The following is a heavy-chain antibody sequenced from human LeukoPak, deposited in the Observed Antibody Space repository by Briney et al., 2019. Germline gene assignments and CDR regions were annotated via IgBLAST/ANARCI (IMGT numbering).Heavy chain of an antibody. CDR1: GFTFSDYY. J-gene: IGHJ6*02. Sequence: GGSLRLSCAASGFTFSDYYMSWIRQAPGKGLEWVSYISSSGSTIYYADSVKGRFTISRDNAKNSLYLQMNSLRAEDTAVYYCARSEGARNYYYYGMDVWGQGTTVTVSS. CDR2: ISSSGSTI. V-gene: IGHV3-11*01. CDR3: ARSEGARNYYYYGMDV.